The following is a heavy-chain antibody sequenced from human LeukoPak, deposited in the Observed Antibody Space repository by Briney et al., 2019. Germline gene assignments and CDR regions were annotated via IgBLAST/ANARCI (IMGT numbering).Heavy chain of an antibody. J-gene: IGHJ4*02. Sequence: PGRSLRLSCAASGFTFSSYAMHWVRQAPGKGLEWVAVISYDGSNKYYADSVKGRFTISRDNAKNSLYLQMNSLRAEDTAVYYCARELSVHLRYNSGSYFDYWGQGTPVTVSS. D-gene: IGHD6-19*01. V-gene: IGHV3-30-3*01. CDR1: GFTFSSYA. CDR3: ARELSVHLRYNSGSYFDY. CDR2: ISYDGSNK.